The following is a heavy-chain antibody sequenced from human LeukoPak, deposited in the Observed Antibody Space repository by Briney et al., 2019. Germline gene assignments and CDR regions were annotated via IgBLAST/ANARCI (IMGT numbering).Heavy chain of an antibody. D-gene: IGHD5-18*01. Sequence: GESLKISCKGSGYSFTSYWIGWVRQAPGKGLEWVSVISGSGGSTSYADSVKGRFTISRDNSMNTLYLQMNSLRAEDTAVYYCAKDDRIQTRRYSYNYWGQGTLVTVSS. V-gene: IGHV3-23*01. CDR2: ISGSGGST. CDR1: GYSFTSYW. CDR3: AKDDRIQTRRYSYNY. J-gene: IGHJ4*02.